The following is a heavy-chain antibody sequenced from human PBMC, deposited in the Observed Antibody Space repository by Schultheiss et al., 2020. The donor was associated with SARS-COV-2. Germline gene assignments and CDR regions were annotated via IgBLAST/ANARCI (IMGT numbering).Heavy chain of an antibody. CDR3: ARDDIKLRLGTYSYYGMDV. D-gene: IGHD3-16*01. CDR2: INPNSGGT. J-gene: IGHJ6*02. Sequence: ASVKVSCKASGGTFSSYAISWVRQAPGQGLEWMGWINPNSGGTNYAQKFQGWVTMTRDTSISTAYMELSRLRSDDTAIYYCARDDIKLRLGTYSYYGMDVWGQGTTVTVSS. CDR1: GGTFSSYA. V-gene: IGHV1-2*04.